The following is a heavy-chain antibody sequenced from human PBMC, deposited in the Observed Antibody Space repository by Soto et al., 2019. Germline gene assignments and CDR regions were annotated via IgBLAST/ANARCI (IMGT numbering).Heavy chain of an antibody. CDR1: GYTFTSYA. CDR2: INAGNGNT. Sequence: ASVKVSCKASGYTFTSYAMHWVRQAPGQRLEWMGWINAGNGNTKYSQKFQGRVTITRDTSASTAYMELSSLRSEDTAVYYCARGRYDSSGYYLMVGYYYYGIDVWGQGTTVTVSS. J-gene: IGHJ6*02. CDR3: ARGRYDSSGYYLMVGYYYYGIDV. D-gene: IGHD3-22*01. V-gene: IGHV1-3*01.